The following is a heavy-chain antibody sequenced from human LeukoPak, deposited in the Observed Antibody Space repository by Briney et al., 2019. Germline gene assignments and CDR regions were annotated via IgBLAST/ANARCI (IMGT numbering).Heavy chain of an antibody. V-gene: IGHV1-69*13. D-gene: IGHD1-26*01. CDR2: IIPIFGTA. J-gene: IGHJ5*02. Sequence: SVKVSCKASGYTFTDYYIHWVRQAPGQGLEWMGGIIPIFGTANYAQKFQGRVTITADESTSTAYMELSSLRSEDTAVYYCARDRRVGATHNWFDPWGQGTLVTVSS. CDR3: ARDRRVGATHNWFDP. CDR1: GYTFTDYY.